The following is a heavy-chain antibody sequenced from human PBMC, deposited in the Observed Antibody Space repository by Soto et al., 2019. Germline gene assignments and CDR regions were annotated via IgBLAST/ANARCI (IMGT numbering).Heavy chain of an antibody. V-gene: IGHV3-74*01. CDR3: VRDVGSSFDI. J-gene: IGHJ3*02. CDR1: SNYW. Sequence: EVQVVESGGGLVQPGGSLRLSCTAFSNYWMYWVRQAPGKGLEWVSRINTDKDSASYADSVKGRFTISRDNAKNTLYLQMNGLRAEDTAVYYCVRDVGSSFDIWGQGTMVTVSS. CDR2: INTDKDSA.